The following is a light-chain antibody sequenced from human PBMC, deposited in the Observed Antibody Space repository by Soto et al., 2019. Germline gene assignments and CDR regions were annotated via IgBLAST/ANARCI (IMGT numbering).Light chain of an antibody. CDR3: QQLHSFVLT. CDR2: GAS. V-gene: IGKV1-9*01. CDR1: QDISIY. Sequence: IQLTQSPSSLSASIGDRVTITCRASQDISIYLAWYQQKSGEAPRLLIFGASTLQTGVPSRFSGSRSGTDFTLTIRGLQPEDFATCCCQQLHSFVLTFGGGTKVEMK. J-gene: IGKJ4*01.